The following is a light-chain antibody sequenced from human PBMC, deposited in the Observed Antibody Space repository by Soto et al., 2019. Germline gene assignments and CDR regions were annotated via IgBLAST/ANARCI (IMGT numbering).Light chain of an antibody. Sequence: DIQMTQSPSTLSASVGDRVTITCRASQSINGWLAWYQQKPGKAPSVLIYKASSLESGVPSRFSGSGSGTEFTLTISSLQPEDFASYYCLQYYSYPRSFGQGTKVDIK. CDR1: QSINGW. CDR2: KAS. J-gene: IGKJ1*01. CDR3: LQYYSYPRS. V-gene: IGKV1-5*03.